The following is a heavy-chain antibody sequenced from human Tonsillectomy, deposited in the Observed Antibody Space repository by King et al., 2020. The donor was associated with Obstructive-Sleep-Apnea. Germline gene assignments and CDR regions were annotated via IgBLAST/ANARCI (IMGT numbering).Heavy chain of an antibody. CDR2: IKQDGSEK. CDR1: GFTFTSYW. V-gene: IGHV3-7*01. CDR3: ARVVLAAFDI. J-gene: IGHJ3*02. Sequence: VQLVESGGGLVQPGGSLRLSCAASGFTFTSYWMTWVRPAPGKGLELVATIKQDGSEKYYVDSVKGRFTISRDNAKNSVDLQMHSLRGEDTAVYYCARVVLAAFDIWGQGTVVTVSS.